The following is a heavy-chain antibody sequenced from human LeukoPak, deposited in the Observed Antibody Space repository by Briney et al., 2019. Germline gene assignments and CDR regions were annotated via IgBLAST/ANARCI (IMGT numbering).Heavy chain of an antibody. CDR2: INPSGGST. CDR1: GYTFTSYY. J-gene: IGHJ4*02. V-gene: IGHV1-46*01. D-gene: IGHD5-24*01. Sequence: ASVKVSCKASGYTFTSYYMHWVRQAPGQGLEWMGIINPSGGSTSYAQKFQGRVTMTRDTSTSTVYMELSSLRSEDTAVYYCARDRKPEMADYYFDYWGQGTLVTVSS. CDR3: ARDRKPEMADYYFDY.